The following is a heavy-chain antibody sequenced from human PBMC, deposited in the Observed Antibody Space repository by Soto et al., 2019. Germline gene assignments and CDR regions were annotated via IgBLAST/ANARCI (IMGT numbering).Heavy chain of an antibody. CDR3: TRRTSGYFGY. Sequence: EVQLLESGGGLVQPGGSLTLSCAASGFTFSDYTMSWVRQAPGKVLECISVIHSDYNTYYADSVRGRFTISRDNSKNTLYLEMNSLRAEDTAVYYCTRRTSGYFGYWGQGALVTVSS. V-gene: IGHV3-23*03. CDR2: IHSDYNT. J-gene: IGHJ4*02. D-gene: IGHD6-19*01. CDR1: GFTFSDYT.